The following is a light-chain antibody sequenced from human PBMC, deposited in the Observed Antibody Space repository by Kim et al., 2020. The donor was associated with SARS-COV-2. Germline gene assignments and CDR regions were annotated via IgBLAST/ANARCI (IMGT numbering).Light chain of an antibody. V-gene: IGKV3-11*01. Sequence: EIVLTQSPATLSLSPGERATLSCRASQSVSSYLAWYQQKPGQAPRLLIYDASNRATGIPARFSGSQSGTDFTLTISSLEPEDVAIYYCQQRSNWPAFGGGTKVDIK. CDR2: DAS. CDR3: QQRSNWPA. CDR1: QSVSSY. J-gene: IGKJ4*01.